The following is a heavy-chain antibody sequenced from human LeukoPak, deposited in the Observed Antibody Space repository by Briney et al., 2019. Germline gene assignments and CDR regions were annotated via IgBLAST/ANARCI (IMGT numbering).Heavy chain of an antibody. CDR3: ARDHYDSSGHYYFDY. Sequence: GGSLRLSCAASGFTFSSYTMSWVRQAPGKGLEWVSAISGSGGSTYYADSVKGRFTISRDNSKNTLYLQMNSLRAEDTAVYYCARDHYDSSGHYYFDYWGQGTLVTVSS. CDR1: GFTFSSYT. CDR2: ISGSGGST. D-gene: IGHD3-22*01. J-gene: IGHJ4*02. V-gene: IGHV3-23*01.